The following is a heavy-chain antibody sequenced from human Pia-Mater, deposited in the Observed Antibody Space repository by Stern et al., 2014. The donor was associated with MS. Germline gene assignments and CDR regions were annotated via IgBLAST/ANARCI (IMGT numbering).Heavy chain of an antibody. Sequence: VHLVESGGGLVKPGGSLRLSCAASGFSFRDYYMSWIRQAAGKGLGWVSYIGTRGTTIDYTDSVEGRFTISRDNAKNSLYLQMNSLRAEDTAVYYCARGGKSTFSYWGQGTLVTVSS. J-gene: IGHJ4*02. V-gene: IGHV3-11*01. D-gene: IGHD2-2*01. CDR2: IGTRGTTI. CDR3: ARGGKSTFSY. CDR1: GFSFRDYY.